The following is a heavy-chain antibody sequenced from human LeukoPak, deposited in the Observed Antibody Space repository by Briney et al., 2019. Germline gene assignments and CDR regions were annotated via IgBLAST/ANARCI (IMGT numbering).Heavy chain of an antibody. CDR3: ASWGAGGSS. CDR1: GFTLNTYW. D-gene: IGHD2-15*01. V-gene: IGHV3-7*01. J-gene: IGHJ5*02. Sequence: GGSLRLSCEASGFTLNTYWMNWVRQAPGKGLDWVANINPDGSGKRYVDSVKGRFTIARDNADNSLSPQMNSLRAEDTAVYYCASWGAGGSSWGQGTLVTVSS. CDR2: INPDGSGK.